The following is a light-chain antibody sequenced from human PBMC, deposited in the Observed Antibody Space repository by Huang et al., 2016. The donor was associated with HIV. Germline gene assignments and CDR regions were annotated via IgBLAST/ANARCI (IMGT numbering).Light chain of an antibody. CDR3: MQRIEFPLC. CDR1: QSLLDSDDGNTY. CDR2: TLS. Sequence: DIVMTQTPLSLPVTPGEPASISCRSSQSLLDSDDGNTYLDWYLQKAGQSPQLLLYTLSDRAAGVPDRFSGSGSGTDFTLKISRVEAEDVGVYYCMQRIEFPLCFGQGTKLEIK. V-gene: IGKV2-40*01. J-gene: IGKJ2*03.